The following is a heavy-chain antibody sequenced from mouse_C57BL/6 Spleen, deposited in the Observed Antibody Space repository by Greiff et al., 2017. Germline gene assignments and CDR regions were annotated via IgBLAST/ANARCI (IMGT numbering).Heavy chain of an antibody. CDR3: ARPYYGSSYGYFDV. Sequence: EVQLQQSGPVLVKPGASVKMSCKASGYTFTDYYMNWVKQSHGKSLEWIGVINPYNGGTSYNQKFKGKATLTVDKSSSTAYMELNSLTSEDSAVXYGARPYYGSSYGYFDVWGTGTTVTVSS. CDR2: INPYNGGT. CDR1: GYTFTDYY. J-gene: IGHJ1*03. D-gene: IGHD1-1*01. V-gene: IGHV1-19*01.